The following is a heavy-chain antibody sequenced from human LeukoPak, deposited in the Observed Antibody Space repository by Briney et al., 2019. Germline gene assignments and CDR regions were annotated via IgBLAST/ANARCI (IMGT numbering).Heavy chain of an antibody. CDR3: AKHSCDSGDYFHV. D-gene: IGHD3-3*01. J-gene: IGHJ1*01. CDR2: IYYSGST. Sequence: SETLSHTCTVSGVSISSSYWSWIRQPPGKGLEWIGYIYYSGSTNYNPSLKSRVTISVDTSTNQFSLEMKSVTAADTAVYYCAKHSCDSGDYFHVGGQGTLVTVSS. CDR1: GVSISSSY. V-gene: IGHV4-59*08.